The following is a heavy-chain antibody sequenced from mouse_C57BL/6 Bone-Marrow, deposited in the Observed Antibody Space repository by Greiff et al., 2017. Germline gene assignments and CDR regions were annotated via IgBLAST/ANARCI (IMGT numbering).Heavy chain of an antibody. CDR1: GYSITSGYY. J-gene: IGHJ3*01. CDR3: GRDYYGSSYAWFAY. CDR2: ISYDGSN. Sequence: EVQLQQSGPGLVKPSQSLSLTCSVTGYSITSGYYWNWIRQFPGNKLEWMGNISYDGSNNYNPSLKNRISITLDTSTTQFFLKLNSVTTEDTAAYYCGRDYYGSSYAWFAYWGQGTLVTVSA. V-gene: IGHV3-6*01. D-gene: IGHD1-1*01.